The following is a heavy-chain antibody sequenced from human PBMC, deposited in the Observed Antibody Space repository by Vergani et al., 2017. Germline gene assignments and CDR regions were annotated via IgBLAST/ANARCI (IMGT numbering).Heavy chain of an antibody. J-gene: IGHJ4*02. CDR3: AKGYPREVDIWFGELYYFDY. CDR2: ISAYNGNT. Sequence: QVQLVQSGAEVKKPGASVKVSCKASGYTFTSYGISWVRQAPGQGLEWMGWISAYNGNTNYAQKLQGRVTMTTDTSTSTAYMELRSLRSDDTAVYYCAKGYPREVDIWFGELYYFDYWGQGTLVTVSS. CDR1: GYTFTSYG. V-gene: IGHV1-18*04. D-gene: IGHD3-10*01.